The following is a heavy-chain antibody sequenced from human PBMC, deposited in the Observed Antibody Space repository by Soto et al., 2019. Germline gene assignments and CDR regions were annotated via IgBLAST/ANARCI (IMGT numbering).Heavy chain of an antibody. CDR1: GFLITSPA. CDR2: VWGAGDGSQR. CDR3: ARDLRASPFDL. J-gene: IGHJ4*02. Sequence: QVHLVESGGGVVQPGGSLTLSCIASGFLITSPAIHWVRQSPGKGLEWVAAVWGAGDGSQRRKADSVKGRFTVSRDNSRNTVHLQMNGLRAEDTAMYYCARDLRASPFDLWGRGTLVTVSS. V-gene: IGHV3-33*01.